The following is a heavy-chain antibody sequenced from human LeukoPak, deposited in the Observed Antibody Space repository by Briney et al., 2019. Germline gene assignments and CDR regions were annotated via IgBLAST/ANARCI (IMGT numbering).Heavy chain of an antibody. CDR2: ISYDGSNK. J-gene: IGHJ4*02. Sequence: GGSLRLSCAASGFTFGSYAMHWVRQAPGKGLEWVAVISYDGSNKYYADSVKGRFTISRDNSKNTLYLQMNSLRAEDTAVYYCASPPTYYYDSSGLGLGYWGQGTLVTVSS. V-gene: IGHV3-30-3*01. CDR1: GFTFGSYA. D-gene: IGHD3-22*01. CDR3: ASPPTYYYDSSGLGLGY.